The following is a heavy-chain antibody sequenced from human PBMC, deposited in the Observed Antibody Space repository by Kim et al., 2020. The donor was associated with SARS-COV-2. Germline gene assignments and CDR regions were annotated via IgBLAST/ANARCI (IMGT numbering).Heavy chain of an antibody. J-gene: IGHJ4*02. CDR3: ARKRIDY. CDR2: IKEDGSEK. CDR1: GFSFSTYW. V-gene: IGHV3-7*01. Sequence: GGSLRLSCAASGFSFSTYWMTWVRQAPGKGLEWVANIKEDGSEKYYVDSVKGRFTISRDNAKNSLYLHMNSLRAEDTAVYSCARKRIDYWGQGTLVTVSS.